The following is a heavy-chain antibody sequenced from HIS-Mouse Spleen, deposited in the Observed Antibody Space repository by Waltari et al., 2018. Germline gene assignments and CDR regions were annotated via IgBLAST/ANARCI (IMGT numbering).Heavy chain of an antibody. V-gene: IGHV4-39*07. CDR3: AREIPYSSSWYDWYFDL. CDR1: GGSISSRRYH. J-gene: IGHJ2*01. CDR2: IYYSGST. D-gene: IGHD6-13*01. Sequence: QLQLQESGPGLVKPSETLSLTCTVSGGSISSRRYHWGWIRQPPGKGLEWIGSIYYSGSTDYNPSLKSRVTISVDTSKNQFSLKLSSVTAADTAVYYCAREIPYSSSWYDWYFDLWGRGTLVTVSS.